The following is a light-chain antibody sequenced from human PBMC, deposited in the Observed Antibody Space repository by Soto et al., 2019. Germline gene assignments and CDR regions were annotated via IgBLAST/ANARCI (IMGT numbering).Light chain of an antibody. V-gene: IGKV4-1*01. Sequence: DIVMTQSPDALAVSLGERSTINCRSSQSFLSSSNNKNSIAWYQQKPGQPPRLLIYWASTRESGVPDRFSGSGSGTDFTLTISRLEPEDFAVYYCQQHGSSITWKFGQGTKVDIK. CDR1: QSFLSSSNNKNS. CDR2: WAS. CDR3: QQHGSSITWK. J-gene: IGKJ1*01.